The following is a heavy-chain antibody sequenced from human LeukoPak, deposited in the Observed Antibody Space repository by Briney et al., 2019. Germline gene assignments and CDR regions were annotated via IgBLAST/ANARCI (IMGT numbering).Heavy chain of an antibody. V-gene: IGHV3-74*01. CDR3: ANHGGTLRYFDWLSYFDY. J-gene: IGHJ4*02. CDR1: GLTFSDYW. D-gene: IGHD3-9*01. Sequence: PGGSLRLSCAVSGLTFSDYWMHWVRQAPGKGLVWVSRISNDGTSTSYADSVKGRFTISRDNAKNTLYLQMNSLRAEDTAVYYCANHGGTLRYFDWLSYFDYWGQGTLVTVSS. CDR2: ISNDGTST.